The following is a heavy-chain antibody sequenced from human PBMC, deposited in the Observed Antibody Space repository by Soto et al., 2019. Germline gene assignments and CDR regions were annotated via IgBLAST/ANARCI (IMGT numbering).Heavy chain of an antibody. Sequence: QVQLVQSGAEVKKPGSSVKVSCKASGGTFGSSTISWVRQAPGQGLEWMGGITPVFATPEYAQKFKGRVTITADKSTSTAYMVLRSLRSEDTAVYYCARGALATFAYVDYWGQGTRVTVSS. CDR1: GGTFGSST. CDR3: ARGALATFAYVDY. V-gene: IGHV1-69*06. D-gene: IGHD5-12*01. CDR2: ITPVFATP. J-gene: IGHJ4*02.